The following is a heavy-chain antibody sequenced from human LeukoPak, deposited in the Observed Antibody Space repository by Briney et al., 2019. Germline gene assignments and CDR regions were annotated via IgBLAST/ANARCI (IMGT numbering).Heavy chain of an antibody. CDR3: AKAYYYDSSGYYLDY. CDR2: IRYDAINK. V-gene: IGHV3-30*02. D-gene: IGHD3-22*01. J-gene: IGHJ4*02. CDR1: GFSFNTYG. Sequence: GGSLRLSCAVSGFSFNTYGMHWVRQAPGKGLEWVAFIRYDAINKYYADSVKGRFTISRDNSKNTLYLQMNSLRAEDTAVYYCAKAYYYDSSGYYLDYWGQGTLVTVSS.